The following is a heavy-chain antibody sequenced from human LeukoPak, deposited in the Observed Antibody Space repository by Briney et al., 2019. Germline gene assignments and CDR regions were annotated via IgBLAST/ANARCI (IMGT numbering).Heavy chain of an antibody. D-gene: IGHD6-6*01. CDR2: IKQDGSER. CDR1: GFTFSSYW. CDR3: ARMASIAEPFDY. J-gene: IGHJ4*02. V-gene: IGHV3-7*01. Sequence: PGGSLRLSCAASGFTFSSYWISWVRQAPGKGLEWVANIKQDGSERYYVDSVKGRFTISRDNAKNSLYLQMNSLRAEDTAVYYCARMASIAEPFDYWGQGTLVTVSS.